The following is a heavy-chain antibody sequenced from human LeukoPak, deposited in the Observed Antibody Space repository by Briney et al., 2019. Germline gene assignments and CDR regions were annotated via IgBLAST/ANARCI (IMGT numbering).Heavy chain of an antibody. J-gene: IGHJ4*02. V-gene: IGHV1-8*01. D-gene: IGHD2-2*01. CDR2: MNPNSGNT. CDR3: ATRTVGYCSSTSCQGGFFDY. CDR1: GYTFTSYD. Sequence: ASVTVSCKASGYTFTSYDINWVRQATGQGLEWMGWMNPNSGNTGYAQKFQGRVTMTRNTSISTAYMELSSLRSEDTAVYYCATRTVGYCSSTSCQGGFFDYWGQGTLVTVSS.